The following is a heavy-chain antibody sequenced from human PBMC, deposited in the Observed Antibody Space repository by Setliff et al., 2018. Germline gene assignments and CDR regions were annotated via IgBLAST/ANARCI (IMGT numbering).Heavy chain of an antibody. J-gene: IGHJ4*02. CDR2: IYYSGST. V-gene: IGHV4-31*11. CDR1: GGSFSGYY. D-gene: IGHD6-19*01. Sequence: SETLSLTCAVYGGSFSGYYWSWIRQHPGMGLEWIGYIYYSGSTSYYNPSLKSRVTISVDTSKNQFSLKLSSVTAADTAVYYCARGRAGHSGHWGQGTLVTVSS. CDR3: ARGRAGHSGH.